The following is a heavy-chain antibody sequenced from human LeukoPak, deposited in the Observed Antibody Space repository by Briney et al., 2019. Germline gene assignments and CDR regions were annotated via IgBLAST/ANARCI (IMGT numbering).Heavy chain of an antibody. CDR3: ARHTSYGGDSAFDH. J-gene: IGHJ4*02. CDR1: GGSISTYY. V-gene: IGHV4-59*08. Sequence: SETLSLTCTVSGGSISTYYWSWIRQPPGKGLEWIGYIHYSGITNYNPSLKSRVTISVDTSKNQFSLKLSSVAAADTAVYYCARHTSYGGDSAFDHWGQGTLVTVSS. D-gene: IGHD4-23*01. CDR2: IHYSGIT.